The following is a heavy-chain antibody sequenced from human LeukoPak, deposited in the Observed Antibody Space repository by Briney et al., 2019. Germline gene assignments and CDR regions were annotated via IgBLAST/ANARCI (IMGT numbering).Heavy chain of an antibody. CDR1: RGTFSSYA. J-gene: IGHJ5*02. Sequence: GASVKVSCKASRGTFSSYAINWVRQAPGQGLEWMGGIIPIFATANYAQKFQGRVTITADKSTSTAYMELGSLRSEDTAVYYCARATLATFDPWGQGTLVTVSS. CDR2: IIPIFATA. CDR3: ARATLATFDP. V-gene: IGHV1-69*06.